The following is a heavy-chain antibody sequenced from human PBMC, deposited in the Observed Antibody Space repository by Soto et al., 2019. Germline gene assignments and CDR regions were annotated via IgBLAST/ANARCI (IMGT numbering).Heavy chain of an antibody. CDR2: ISSSSSTI. CDR3: ARDPYCGGDCRRAFDI. V-gene: IGHV3-48*02. CDR1: GFTFSSYS. Sequence: SGGSLRLSCAASGFTFSSYSMNWVRQAPGKGLEWVSYISSSSSTIYYADSVKGRFTISRDNAKNSLYLQMNSLRDEDTAVYYCARDPYCGGDCRRAFDIWGQGTMVTVSS. J-gene: IGHJ3*02. D-gene: IGHD2-21*02.